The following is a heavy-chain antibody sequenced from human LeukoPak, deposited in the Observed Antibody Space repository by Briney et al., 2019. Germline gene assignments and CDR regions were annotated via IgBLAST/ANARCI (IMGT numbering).Heavy chain of an antibody. V-gene: IGHV4-34*01. CDR1: GGSFNDYY. J-gene: IGHJ4*02. CDR3: AKGFSH. CDR2: ISHSGST. Sequence: SETLSLTCAVYGGSFNDYYWSWLRQPPGKGLEWIGEISHSGSTNYNPSLKSRVTVSLDTSKNQFSLKLGSVTAADTAVYYCAKGFSHWGQGTLVTVSS.